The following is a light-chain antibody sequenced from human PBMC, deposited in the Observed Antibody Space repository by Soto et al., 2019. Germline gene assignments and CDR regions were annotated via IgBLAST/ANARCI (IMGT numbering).Light chain of an antibody. V-gene: IGKV1-9*01. Sequence: IQLTQSPSSLSASVGDRVTITCRASQGLNTNLAWYQQKPGKAPNLLIYGASTLQKGVPSRFSGNGSGTDFTLTISILQPEDLATYYCQQSNNYFTFGPGTKVDI. J-gene: IGKJ3*01. CDR1: QGLNTN. CDR3: QQSNNYFT. CDR2: GAS.